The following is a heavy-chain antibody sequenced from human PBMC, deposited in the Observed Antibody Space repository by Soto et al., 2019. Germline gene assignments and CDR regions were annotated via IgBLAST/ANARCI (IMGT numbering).Heavy chain of an antibody. D-gene: IGHD2-15*01. CDR2: INPSGGST. CDR3: ARVVPRYCSGGSCLPLRDY. V-gene: IGHV1-46*03. CDR1: GYTFTSYY. J-gene: IGHJ4*02. Sequence: ASVKVSCKSSGYTFTSYYMHWVRQAPGQGLEWMGIINPSGGSTSYAQKFQGRVTMTRDTSTSTVYMELSSLRSEDTAVYYCARVVPRYCSGGSCLPLRDYWGQGTLVTVSS.